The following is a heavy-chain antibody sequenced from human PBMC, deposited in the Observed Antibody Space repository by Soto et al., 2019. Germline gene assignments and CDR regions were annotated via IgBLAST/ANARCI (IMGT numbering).Heavy chain of an antibody. J-gene: IGHJ4*02. D-gene: IGHD5-18*01. Sequence: GXSVKVSCKASGYIFTSYYMHWVRQAPGQGLEWMGIINPSGGTTTYALKFQGRVTMTRDTSTSTVYMELSSLRSEDTAVYYCARSPGDTAMVISVFDYWGQGTLVTVSS. CDR2: INPSGGTT. CDR1: GYIFTSYY. CDR3: ARSPGDTAMVISVFDY. V-gene: IGHV1-46*01.